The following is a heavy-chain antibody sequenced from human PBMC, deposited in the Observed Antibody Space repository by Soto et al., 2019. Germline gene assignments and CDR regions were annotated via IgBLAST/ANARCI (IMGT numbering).Heavy chain of an antibody. D-gene: IGHD3-10*01. CDR1: GGSITSYY. CDR3: ARDRGFYGSGRYYGMDV. V-gene: IGHV4-59*01. J-gene: IGHJ6*02. Sequence: SETLSLTCAVSGGSITSYYWSWIRQPPGKGLEWIGYIYYSGSTKYNPSLKSRVTISEDTPKNQISLKLSSVTAADTAVYYCARDRGFYGSGRYYGMDVWGQGTTVTVSS. CDR2: IYYSGST.